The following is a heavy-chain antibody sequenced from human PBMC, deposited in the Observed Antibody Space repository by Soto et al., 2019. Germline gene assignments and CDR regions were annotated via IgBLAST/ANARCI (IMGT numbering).Heavy chain of an antibody. V-gene: IGHV3-23*01. Sequence: GGSLRLSCAASGFTFSSYAMSWVRQAPGKGLEWVSAISGSGGSTYYADSVKGRFTISRDNSKNTLYLQMNSLRAEDTAVYYCAKDWHYYDSSGYYSAFDIWGQGTMVTVSS. CDR1: GFTFSSYA. CDR3: AKDWHYYDSSGYYSAFDI. CDR2: ISGSGGST. D-gene: IGHD3-22*01. J-gene: IGHJ3*02.